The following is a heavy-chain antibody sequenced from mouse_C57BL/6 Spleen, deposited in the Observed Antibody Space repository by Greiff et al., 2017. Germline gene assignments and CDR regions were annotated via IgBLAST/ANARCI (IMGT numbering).Heavy chain of an antibody. Sequence: EVQLVESGGGLVKPGGSLKLSCAASGFTFSSYAMSWVRQTPEKRLEWVATISDGGSYTYYPDNVKGRFTISRDNAKNNLYLQMSHLKSEDTAMYYCARDGEPGYSNYWFAYWGQGTLVTVSA. V-gene: IGHV5-4*01. J-gene: IGHJ3*01. CDR2: ISDGGSYT. CDR1: GFTFSSYA. D-gene: IGHD2-5*01. CDR3: ARDGEPGYSNYWFAY.